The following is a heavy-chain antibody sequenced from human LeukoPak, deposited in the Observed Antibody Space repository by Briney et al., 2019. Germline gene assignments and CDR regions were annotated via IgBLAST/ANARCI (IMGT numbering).Heavy chain of an antibody. CDR3: ARDVHHYYGSGDEED. D-gene: IGHD3-10*01. J-gene: IGHJ4*02. CDR1: GYTFTSYG. V-gene: IGHV1-18*01. Sequence: ASVKVSCKASGYTFTSYGISWVRQAPGQGLEWMGWISAYNGNTNYAQKLQGRVTMTTDTSTSTAYMELRSLRSDDTAVYYCARDVHHYYGSGDEEDWGQGTLVTVSS. CDR2: ISAYNGNT.